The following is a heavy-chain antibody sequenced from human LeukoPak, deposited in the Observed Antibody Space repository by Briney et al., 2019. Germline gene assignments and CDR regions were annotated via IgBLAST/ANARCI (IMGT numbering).Heavy chain of an antibody. CDR2: IWYDESNK. Sequence: GSLRLSCAASGFTLSNSGMHWVRQAPGKGLEWVAIIWYDESNKFYGDSVKGRFTISRDNSKNTLFLQMSDLRAEDTAVYYCARGEYHYGMDVWGQGTTVTVAS. D-gene: IGHD3-10*01. V-gene: IGHV3-33*01. J-gene: IGHJ6*02. CDR1: GFTLSNSG. CDR3: ARGEYHYGMDV.